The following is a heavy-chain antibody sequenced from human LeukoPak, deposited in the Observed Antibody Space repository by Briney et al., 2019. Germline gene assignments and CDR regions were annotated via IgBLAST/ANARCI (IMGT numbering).Heavy chain of an antibody. CDR1: GGSISSRNW. D-gene: IGHD3-10*01. V-gene: IGHV4-4*02. CDR3: ARAIFYGSGSYDLDY. CDR2: IYHSGST. Sequence: SETLSLTCAVSGGSISSRNWWSWVRQPPGKGLEWIGEIYHSGSTNYNPSLKTRVTISVDTSKNQFSLKLSSVTAADTAVYYCARAIFYGSGSYDLDYWGQGTLVTVSS. J-gene: IGHJ4*02.